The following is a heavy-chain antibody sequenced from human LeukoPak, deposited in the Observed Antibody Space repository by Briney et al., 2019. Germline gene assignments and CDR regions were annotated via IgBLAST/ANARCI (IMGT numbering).Heavy chain of an antibody. V-gene: IGHV3-7*01. J-gene: IGHJ4*02. CDR1: GFSLSVYW. Sequence: GGSLRLSCAASGFSLSVYWMTWVRQAPGKGLEWVARLHADGVEQNYVDSVTGRFTMSRDNAKNSLDLQMNSLRVEDTAVYYCARGGYSFDYLGQGTLVAVSS. CDR2: LHADGVEQ. CDR3: ARGGYSFDY. D-gene: IGHD5-18*01.